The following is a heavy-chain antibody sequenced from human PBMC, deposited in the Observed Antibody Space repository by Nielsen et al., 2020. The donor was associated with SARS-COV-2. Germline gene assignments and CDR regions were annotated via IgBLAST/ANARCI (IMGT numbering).Heavy chain of an antibody. CDR3: AGARRAYYYYMDV. CDR1: GGSISSGGYY. D-gene: IGHD6-6*01. CDR2: INHSGST. Sequence: SETLSLTCTVSGGSISSGGYYWSWIRQPPGKGLEWIGEINHSGSTNYNPSLKSRVTISVDTSKNQFSLKLSSVTAADTAVYYCAGARRAYYYYMDVWGKGTTVTVSS. V-gene: IGHV4-39*07. J-gene: IGHJ6*03.